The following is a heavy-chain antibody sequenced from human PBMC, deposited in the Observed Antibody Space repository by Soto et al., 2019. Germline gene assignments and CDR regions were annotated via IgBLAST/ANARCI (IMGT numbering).Heavy chain of an antibody. Sequence: GPSVNVSCKSSGCTFIIYTSSWLGQAPEKGLEWMGGIIPIFGTTTYAHKFQGRVTITAVESTSTVYMELSSLRGDDTAVYYCARGALTTLSYYYGMDVWGQGTTVTVSS. J-gene: IGHJ6*02. D-gene: IGHD4-4*01. CDR3: ARGALTTLSYYYGMDV. V-gene: IGHV1-69*13. CDR2: IIPIFGTT. CDR1: GCTFIIYT.